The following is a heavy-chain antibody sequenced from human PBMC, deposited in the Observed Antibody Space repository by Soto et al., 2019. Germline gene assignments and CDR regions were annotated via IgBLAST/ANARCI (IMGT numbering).Heavy chain of an antibody. V-gene: IGHV1-69*02. CDR1: GGTFSSYT. D-gene: IGHD5-12*01. Sequence: ASVKVSCKASGGTFSSYTISWVRQAPGQGLEWMGRIIPILGIANYAQKFQGRVTITADKSTSTAYMELSSLRSEDTAVYYCARIAYSGYDYQLNWFDPWGQGTLVTVSS. CDR3: ARIAYSGYDYQLNWFDP. J-gene: IGHJ5*02. CDR2: IIPILGIA.